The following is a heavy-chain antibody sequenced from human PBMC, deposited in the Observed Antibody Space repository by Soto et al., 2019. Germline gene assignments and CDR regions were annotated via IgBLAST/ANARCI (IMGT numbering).Heavy chain of an antibody. CDR1: GGSFSGYY. CDR3: ARTVVVPAAVRARNWFDP. V-gene: IGHV4-34*01. Sequence: SETLSLTCAVYGGSFSGYYWSCIRQPPVKGLESIGEINHSGSTNYNPFLKSRVTISVDTSKNQFSLKLSSVTAADKAVYYCARTVVVPAAVRARNWFDPRGQGTLVTSPQ. CDR2: INHSGST. J-gene: IGHJ5*02. D-gene: IGHD2-2*01.